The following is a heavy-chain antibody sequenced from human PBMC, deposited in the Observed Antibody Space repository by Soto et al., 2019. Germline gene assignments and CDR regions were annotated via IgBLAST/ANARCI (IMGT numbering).Heavy chain of an antibody. D-gene: IGHD2-2*01. CDR1: GGSISSYY. V-gene: IGHV4-59*08. CDR3: AGRAGYCSSTSCYLMRYYYYYMDV. CDR2: IYYSGST. Sequence: SETLSLTCTVSGGSISSYYWSWIRQRPGKGLEWIGYIYYSGSTNYNPSLKSRVTISVDTSKNQFSLKLSSVTAADTAVYYCAGRAGYCSSTSCYLMRYYYYYMDVWGKGTTVTVSS. J-gene: IGHJ6*03.